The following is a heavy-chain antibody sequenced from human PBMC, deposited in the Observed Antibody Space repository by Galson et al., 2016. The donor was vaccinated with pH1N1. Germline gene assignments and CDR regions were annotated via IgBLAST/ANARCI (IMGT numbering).Heavy chain of an antibody. CDR1: GFSFSTHW. CDR2: INSDGSIR. D-gene: IGHD2-2*01. CDR3: AKDVLVRVPAAYFGY. J-gene: IGHJ4*02. Sequence: SLRLSCAVSGFSFSTHWMHWVRQVPGRGLEWVAHINSDGSIRKYGESVKGRFTVSRDNAESKSYLQMNSLRAEDTAVYYCAKDVLVRVPAAYFGYWGQGTLVTVSS. V-gene: IGHV3-74*01.